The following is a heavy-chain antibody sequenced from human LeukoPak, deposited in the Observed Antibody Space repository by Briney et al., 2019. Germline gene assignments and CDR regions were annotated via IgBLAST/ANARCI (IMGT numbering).Heavy chain of an antibody. CDR3: ARTGSGYTYGPLDY. V-gene: IGHV4-30-4*02. CDR2: IYYSGST. Sequence: SETLSLTCTVSGGSISSGDYYWSWIRQPPGKGLEWIGYIYYSGSTYYNPSLKSRVTISVDTSKNQFSLKLSSVTAADTAAYYCARTGSGYTYGPLDYWGQGTLVTVSS. CDR1: GGSISSGDYY. D-gene: IGHD5-18*01. J-gene: IGHJ4*02.